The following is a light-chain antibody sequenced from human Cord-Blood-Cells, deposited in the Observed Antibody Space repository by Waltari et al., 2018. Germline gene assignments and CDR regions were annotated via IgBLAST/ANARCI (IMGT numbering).Light chain of an antibody. J-gene: IGLJ1*01. CDR2: DVS. Sequence: QSALTQPASVSGSPGTSLTIPCTGTSSDVGANNHASWYQQHPGKAPKLMIYDVSNRPSGVSNRFSGSKSGNTASLTISGLQAEDEADYYCSSYTSSSTYVFGTGTKVTVL. CDR1: SSDVGANNH. CDR3: SSYTSSSTYV. V-gene: IGLV2-14*01.